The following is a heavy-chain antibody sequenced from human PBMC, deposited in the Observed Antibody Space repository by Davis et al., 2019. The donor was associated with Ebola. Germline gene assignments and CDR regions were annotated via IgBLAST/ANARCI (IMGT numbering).Heavy chain of an antibody. J-gene: IGHJ4*02. V-gene: IGHV3-48*03. CDR2: ISSSGSTI. CDR3: AGTIGYSYGIDY. D-gene: IGHD5-18*01. Sequence: PGGSLRLSCIASGFTFGDYAMNWVRQAPGKGLEWVSYISSSGSTIYYAESVKGRFTISRDNAKNSLYLRMNSLRAEDTAVYYCAGTIGYSYGIDYWGQGTLVTVSS. CDR1: GFTFGDYA.